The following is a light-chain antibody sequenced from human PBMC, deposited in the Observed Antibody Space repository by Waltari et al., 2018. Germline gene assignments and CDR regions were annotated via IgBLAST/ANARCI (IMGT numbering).Light chain of an antibody. CDR3: QQSYSTLFT. V-gene: IGKV1-39*01. Sequence: DIQMTQSPSSLSASVGDSVPITCRASQSISSYLNWYQQKPGKAPKLLIYAASSLQSGVPSRFSGSGSGTDFTLTISSLQPEDFATYYCQQSYSTLFTFGPGTKVDIK. J-gene: IGKJ3*01. CDR1: QSISSY. CDR2: AAS.